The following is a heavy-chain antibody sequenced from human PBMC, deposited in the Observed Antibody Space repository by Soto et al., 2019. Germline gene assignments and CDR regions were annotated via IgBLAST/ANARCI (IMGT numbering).Heavy chain of an antibody. V-gene: IGHV1-69*01. CDR3: VRGGSGTRGDY. CDR2: ITPILGTP. J-gene: IGHJ4*02. D-gene: IGHD3-10*01. Sequence: QVQLVQSGAEMKKPGSSVKVSCKTSGGAFSNFAVSWVRQAPGQGLEWVGGITPILGTPSDAQKIQGRVTITADVSTPSAYMEIASLTSEDTALYSSVRGGSGTRGDYWGQGTLVTVSS. CDR1: GGAFSNFA.